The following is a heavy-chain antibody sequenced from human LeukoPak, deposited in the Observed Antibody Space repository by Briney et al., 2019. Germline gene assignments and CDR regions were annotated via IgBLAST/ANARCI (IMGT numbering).Heavy chain of an antibody. V-gene: IGHV4-39*07. J-gene: IGHJ6*03. CDR1: GGSISNNNYY. Sequence: AETLSLTCTVSGGSISNNNYYWDWIRQPSGKGLEWIGTIYYSGSTYYNPSLKSRFTVSVDTSKNQFSLKLSSVTAADTAVYYCARVEGYYYYYYMDVWGKGTTVTVSS. CDR3: ARVEGYYYYYYMDV. CDR2: IYYSGST.